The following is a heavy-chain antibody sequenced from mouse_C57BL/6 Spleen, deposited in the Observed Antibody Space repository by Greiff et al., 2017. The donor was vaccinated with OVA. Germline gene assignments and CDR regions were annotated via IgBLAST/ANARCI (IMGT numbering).Heavy chain of an antibody. D-gene: IGHD6-1*01. V-gene: IGHV1-61*01. CDR3: ARGQIFFDD. Sequence: QVQLQQPGAELVRPGSSVKLSCKASGYTFTSYWMDWLKQRPGQGLEWIGNIYPSDSETHYNQKFKDKATLTVDKSSSTAYMQLSSLTSEDSAVYYCARGQIFFDDWGQGTTLTVSS. CDR2: IYPSDSET. CDR1: GYTFTSYW. J-gene: IGHJ2*01.